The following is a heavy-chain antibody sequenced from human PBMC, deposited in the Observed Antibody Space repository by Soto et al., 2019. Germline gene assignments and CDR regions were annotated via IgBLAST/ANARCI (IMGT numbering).Heavy chain of an antibody. CDR1: GFRFSDHY. Sequence: QVQLVESGGGLVEPGGSLRLSCAASGFRFSDHYMTWIRQAPGRGLEWVSKISSSGTTMYYADSVKGRFTVSRDNAKNSLYLEMNSLRAEDTAVYYCAGDPYYYGSAFWGQGTLVTVSS. CDR2: ISSSGTTM. V-gene: IGHV3-11*01. J-gene: IGHJ4*02. D-gene: IGHD3-10*01. CDR3: AGDPYYYGSAF.